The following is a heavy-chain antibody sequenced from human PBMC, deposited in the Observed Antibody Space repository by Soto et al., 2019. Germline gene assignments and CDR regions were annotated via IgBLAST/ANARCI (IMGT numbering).Heavy chain of an antibody. CDR3: ATGSGGSGHSYYGMDV. J-gene: IGHJ6*02. CDR2: ITVSGSN. Sequence: PSETLSLTCTVSGGPMSSYYWNWIRQPAGKGLEWVGRITVSGSNNYNPSLKSRVTMSVDTAKKQISLKLSSVTAADTAVFYCATGSGGSGHSYYGMDVWGQGTKVPVSS. D-gene: IGHD3-10*01. CDR1: GGPMSSYY. V-gene: IGHV4-4*07.